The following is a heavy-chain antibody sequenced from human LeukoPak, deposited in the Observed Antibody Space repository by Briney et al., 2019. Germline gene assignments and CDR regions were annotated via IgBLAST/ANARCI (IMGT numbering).Heavy chain of an antibody. CDR2: INHSGST. CDR1: GGSFSGYY. Sequence: PSETLSLTCAVYGGSFSGYYWSWIRQPPGKWLEWIGEINHSGSTNYNPSLKSRVTISVDTSKNQFSLKLSSVTAADTAVYYCARQKVMITFGGVIGRYYFDYWGQGTLVTVSS. J-gene: IGHJ4*02. V-gene: IGHV4-34*01. CDR3: ARQKVMITFGGVIGRYYFDY. D-gene: IGHD3-16*02.